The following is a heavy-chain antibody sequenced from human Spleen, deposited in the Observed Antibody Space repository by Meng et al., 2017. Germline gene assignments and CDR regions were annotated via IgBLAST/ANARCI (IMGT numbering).Heavy chain of an antibody. D-gene: IGHD6-19*01. Sequence: GGSLRLSCAASGFTFDDYAMHWVRQAPGKGLEWVSLISWDGGSTYYADSVKGRFTISRDNSKNTLYLQMNSLRAEDTAVYYCAKDRVAGTDYFDSWGQGTLVTVSS. V-gene: IGHV3-43D*04. CDR1: GFTFDDYA. CDR2: ISWDGGST. J-gene: IGHJ4*02. CDR3: AKDRVAGTDYFDS.